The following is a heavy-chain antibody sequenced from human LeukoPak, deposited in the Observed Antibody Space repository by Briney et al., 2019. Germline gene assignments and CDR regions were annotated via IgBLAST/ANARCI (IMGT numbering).Heavy chain of an antibody. Sequence: SQTLSLTCNVSGGSISSGGSYWSWIRQHPGTGLEWIGYISYSGSTYYNPPLKSRVPISVDTSKNQFSLKLSSVTAADTAVYYCARERRNPVGYYGLDVWGQGTTVTVSS. CDR1: GGSISSGGSY. CDR3: ARERRNPVGYYGLDV. CDR2: ISYSGST. V-gene: IGHV4-31*03. D-gene: IGHD2/OR15-2a*01. J-gene: IGHJ6*02.